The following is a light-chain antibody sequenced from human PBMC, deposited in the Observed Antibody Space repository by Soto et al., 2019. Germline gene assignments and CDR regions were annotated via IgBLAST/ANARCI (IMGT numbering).Light chain of an antibody. CDR1: QSISNH. Sequence: DIQMTQSPSSLSASVGDRVTITCRASQSISNHLNWYQQKPGKAPKLLIYAASSLQSGVTSRFSGRGSRTDFTLAIRSLQPEDFATYYCQESYSTLMYTFGQGTKLESK. J-gene: IGKJ2*01. V-gene: IGKV1-39*01. CDR3: QESYSTLMYT. CDR2: AAS.